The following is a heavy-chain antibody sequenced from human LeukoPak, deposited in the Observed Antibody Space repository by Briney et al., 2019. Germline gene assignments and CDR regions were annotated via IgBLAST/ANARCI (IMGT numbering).Heavy chain of an antibody. J-gene: IGHJ4*02. CDR2: INHSGST. CDR3: ARGPPRYSSGWYPVFDY. Sequence: SETLSLTCAVYGGSFSGYYWSWIRQPPGKGLEWIGEINHSGSTNYNPSLKSRVTISVDTSKNQFSLKLSSATAADTAVYYCARGPPRYSSGWYPVFDYWGQGTLVTISS. D-gene: IGHD6-19*01. CDR1: GGSFSGYY. V-gene: IGHV4-34*01.